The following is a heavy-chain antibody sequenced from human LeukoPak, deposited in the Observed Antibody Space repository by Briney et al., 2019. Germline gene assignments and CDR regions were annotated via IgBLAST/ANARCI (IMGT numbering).Heavy chain of an antibody. V-gene: IGHV3-33*01. CDR1: GFTFSSYG. CDR3: ARDGEIVVVPAALDY. CDR2: IWYDGSNK. Sequence: GRSLRLSCAASGFTFSSYGMHWVRQAPGKGLEWVAVIWYDGSNKYYADSVKGRSTISRDNSKNTLYLQMNSLRAEDTAVYYCARDGEIVVVPAALDYWGQGTLVTVSS. J-gene: IGHJ4*02. D-gene: IGHD2-2*01.